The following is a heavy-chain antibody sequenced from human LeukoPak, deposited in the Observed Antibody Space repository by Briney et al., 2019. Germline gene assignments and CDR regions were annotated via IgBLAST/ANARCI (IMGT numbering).Heavy chain of an antibody. V-gene: IGHV1-18*01. D-gene: IGHD4-17*01. CDR3: ARDRDLYGEGPDAFDI. J-gene: IGHJ3*02. CDR2: ISAYNGNT. Sequence: ASVKVSGKASVGTCSSYAISWVRQAPGQGLEWMGWISAYNGNTNYAQKLQGRVTMTTDTSTSTAYMELRSLRSDDTAVYYCARDRDLYGEGPDAFDIWGQGTMVTVSS. CDR1: VGTCSSYA.